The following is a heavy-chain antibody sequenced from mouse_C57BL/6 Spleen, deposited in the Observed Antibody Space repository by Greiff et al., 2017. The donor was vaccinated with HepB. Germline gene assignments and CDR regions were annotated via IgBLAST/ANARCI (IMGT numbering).Heavy chain of an antibody. J-gene: IGHJ2*01. Sequence: VQLQQSAAELARPGASVKLSSKASGYTFSSFGISWVKQSFGQGFEWIVGIYPRCGNTYYNEKCKGKATLTADKSSSTAYMELRSRTSEDSAVYFCARKGSTVVDSWGQGSTRTVSS. CDR2: IYPRCGNT. D-gene: IGHD1-1*01. CDR3: ARKGSTVVDS. V-gene: IGHV1-81*01. CDR1: GYTFSSFG.